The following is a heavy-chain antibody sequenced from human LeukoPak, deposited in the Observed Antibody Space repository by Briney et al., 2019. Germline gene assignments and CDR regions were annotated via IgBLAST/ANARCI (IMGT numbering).Heavy chain of an antibody. D-gene: IGHD6-13*01. CDR2: IIPILGIA. Sequence: SVKVSCKASGGTFSSYTISWVRQAPGQGLEWMGRIIPILGIANYGQKFQGRVTITADKSTSTAYMELSSLRSEDTAVYYCARDSSSWYNWFDPWGQGTLVTVSS. CDR1: GGTFSSYT. J-gene: IGHJ5*02. CDR3: ARDSSSWYNWFDP. V-gene: IGHV1-69*04.